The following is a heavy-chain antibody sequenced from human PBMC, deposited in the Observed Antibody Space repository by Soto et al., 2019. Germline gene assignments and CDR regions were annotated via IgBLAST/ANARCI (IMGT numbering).Heavy chain of an antibody. CDR3: VRTDYYDSSGYYYY. Sequence: SETLSLTCAVYGGSFSGYYWSWIRQPPGKGLEWIGEINHSGSTNYNPSLKSRVTISVDTSKNQFSLKLSSVTAADTAVYYCVRTDYYDSSGYYYYWGQGTLVTVSS. V-gene: IGHV4-34*01. CDR1: GGSFSGYY. J-gene: IGHJ4*02. CDR2: INHSGST. D-gene: IGHD3-22*01.